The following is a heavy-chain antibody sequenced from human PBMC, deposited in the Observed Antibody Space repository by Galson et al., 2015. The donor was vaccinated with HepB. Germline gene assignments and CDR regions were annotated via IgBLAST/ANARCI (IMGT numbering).Heavy chain of an antibody. CDR1: GGSISSYY. CDR2: IYYSGST. D-gene: IGHD6-13*01. CDR3: ARHFAYRGRGAAIFDY. V-gene: IGHV4-59*08. Sequence: LSLTCTVSGGSISSYYWSWIRQPPGKGLEWIGYIYYSGSTNYNPSLKSRVTISVDTSKNQFSLKLSSVTAADTAVYYCARHFAYRGRGAAIFDYWGQGTLVTVSS. J-gene: IGHJ4*02.